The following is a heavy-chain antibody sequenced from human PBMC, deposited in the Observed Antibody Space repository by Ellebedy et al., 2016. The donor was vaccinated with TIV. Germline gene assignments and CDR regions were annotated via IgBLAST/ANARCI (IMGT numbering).Heavy chain of an antibody. CDR2: MSSSGNT. CDR3: ARGSGAFDP. J-gene: IGHJ5*02. Sequence: MPSETLSLTCTVSGDSISSYYWTWIRQPPGKGLEWIGYMSSSGNTNYNPSLKSRVTISVDRSKNEISLRVTSVTAADTAVYYCARGSGAFDPWGQGTQVTVSS. D-gene: IGHD1-26*01. CDR1: GDSISSYY. V-gene: IGHV4-59*08.